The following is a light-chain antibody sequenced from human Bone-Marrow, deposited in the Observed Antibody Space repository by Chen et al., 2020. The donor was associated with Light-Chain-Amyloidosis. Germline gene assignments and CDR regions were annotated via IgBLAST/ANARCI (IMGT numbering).Light chain of an antibody. CDR3: QTWDSDTVP. Sequence: SYDLTQPRSVSVAPGQTASITCSGDDLGDKYVSWYQQKPGQSPVLVIYQNSKRTSGIPERFSGSNSGNTATLTISETQATDEADYYCQTWDSDTVPFGGGTKLTVL. CDR2: QNS. CDR1: DLGDKY. J-gene: IGLJ2*01. V-gene: IGLV3-1*01.